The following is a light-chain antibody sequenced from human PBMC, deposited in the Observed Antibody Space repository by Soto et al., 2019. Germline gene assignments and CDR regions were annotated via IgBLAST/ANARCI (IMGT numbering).Light chain of an antibody. J-gene: IGKJ1*01. CDR3: QQYYSNPPT. Sequence: DIVMTQSPDSLAVSLDERATINCKSGQSVLYSSNNKNYLAWYQQKPGQPPKLLIYWASTRESGVPDRFSGSGSGTDFTLTISSLQAEDVAVYYCQQYYSNPPTFGQGTKVEIK. CDR2: WAS. CDR1: QSVLYSSNNKNY. V-gene: IGKV4-1*01.